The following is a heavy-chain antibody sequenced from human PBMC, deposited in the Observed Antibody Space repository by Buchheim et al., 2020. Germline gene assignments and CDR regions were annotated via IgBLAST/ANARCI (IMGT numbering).Heavy chain of an antibody. CDR2: ISYDGSKK. V-gene: IGHV3-30*18. J-gene: IGHJ6*02. CDR1: GFTFSTYS. CDR3: AKDRTCSSTSCHGYYYYGMDV. D-gene: IGHD2-2*01. Sequence: QVHLVESGGGVVQPGRSLRLSCAASGFTFSTYSLHWVRQAPGKGLEWVAVISYDGSKKHYADSVKGRFTISRDNSKNTLYLQMNSLRAEDTAVYYCAKDRTCSSTSCHGYYYYGMDVWGQGTT.